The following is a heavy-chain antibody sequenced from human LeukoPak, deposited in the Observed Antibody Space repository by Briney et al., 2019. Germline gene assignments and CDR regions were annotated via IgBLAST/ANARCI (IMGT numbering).Heavy chain of an antibody. Sequence: GASVKVSCKASGYTFTSYGISWVRQAPGQGLEWMGWISAYNGNTNYAQKFQGRVTMTRDTSISTAYMELSRLRSDDTAVYYCARDLVGANGGFDYWGQGTLVTVSS. CDR2: ISAYNGNT. J-gene: IGHJ4*02. CDR3: ARDLVGANGGFDY. CDR1: GYTFTSYG. V-gene: IGHV1-18*01. D-gene: IGHD1-26*01.